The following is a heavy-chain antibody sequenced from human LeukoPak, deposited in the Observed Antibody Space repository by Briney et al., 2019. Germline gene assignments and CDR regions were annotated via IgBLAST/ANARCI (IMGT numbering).Heavy chain of an antibody. CDR2: ISGSGGST. CDR3: AKDEGMAMVRGVIINY. J-gene: IGHJ4*02. V-gene: IGHV3-23*01. D-gene: IGHD3-10*01. CDR1: GFTFSSYA. Sequence: GGSLRLSCAASGFTFSSYAMSWVRQAPGKGLEWVSAISGSGGSTYYADSVKGRFTISRDNSKNTLYLQMNSLRAEDTAVYYCAKDEGMAMVRGVIINYWGQGTLVTVSS.